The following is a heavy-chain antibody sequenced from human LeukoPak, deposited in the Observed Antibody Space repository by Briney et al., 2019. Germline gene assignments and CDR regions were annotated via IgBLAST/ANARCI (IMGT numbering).Heavy chain of an antibody. CDR3: ATRDSGYGGGDY. D-gene: IGHD5-12*01. CDR2: IYHSGST. CDR1: GGSISSSNW. J-gene: IGHJ4*02. V-gene: IGHV4-4*02. Sequence: PSGTLSLTCAVSGGSISSSNWWSWVRKPPGKGLEWIGEIYHSGSTNYNPSLESRVTISVDKSKNQFSLKLSSVTAADTAVYYCATRDSGYGGGDYWGQGTLVTVSS.